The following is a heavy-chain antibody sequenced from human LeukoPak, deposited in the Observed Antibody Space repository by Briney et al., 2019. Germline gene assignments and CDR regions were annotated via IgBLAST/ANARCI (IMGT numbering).Heavy chain of an antibody. Sequence: GGSLRLSCAASGFTFSSYGMHWVRQAPGKGLEWVAVISYDGSNKYYTDSVKGRFTISRDNSKNTLYLQMNSLRAEDTAVYYCAKDAPGYYAFDYWGQGTLVTVSS. CDR1: GFTFSSYG. V-gene: IGHV3-30*18. CDR3: AKDAPGYYAFDY. CDR2: ISYDGSNK. D-gene: IGHD3-10*01. J-gene: IGHJ4*02.